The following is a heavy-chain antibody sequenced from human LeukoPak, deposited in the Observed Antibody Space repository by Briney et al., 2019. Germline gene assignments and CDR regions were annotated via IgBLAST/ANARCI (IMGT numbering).Heavy chain of an antibody. CDR1: GFTFSSYA. Sequence: PGRSLRLSCAASGFTFSSYAMHWVRQAPGKGLEWVAVISYDGSNKYYADSVKGRFTISRDNSKNTLYLQMNSLGAEDTAVYYCAREREGYGDYDYWGQGTLVTVSS. V-gene: IGHV3-30-3*01. J-gene: IGHJ4*02. D-gene: IGHD4-17*01. CDR3: AREREGYGDYDY. CDR2: ISYDGSNK.